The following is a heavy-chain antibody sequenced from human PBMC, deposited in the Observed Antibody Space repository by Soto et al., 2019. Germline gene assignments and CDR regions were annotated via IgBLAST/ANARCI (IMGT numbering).Heavy chain of an antibody. Sequence: HPGGSLRLSCAASGFTVSSNYMSWVRQAPGKGLEWVSVIYSGGSTYYADSVKGRFTISRDNSKNTLYLQMNSLRAEDTAVYYCARDTGESEYGDYFDYWGQGTLVTVSS. J-gene: IGHJ4*02. CDR1: GFTVSSNY. V-gene: IGHV3-66*01. CDR2: IYSGGST. CDR3: ARDTGESEYGDYFDY. D-gene: IGHD4-17*01.